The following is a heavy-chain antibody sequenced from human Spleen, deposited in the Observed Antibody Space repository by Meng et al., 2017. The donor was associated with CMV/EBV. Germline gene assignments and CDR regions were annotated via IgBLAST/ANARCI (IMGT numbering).Heavy chain of an antibody. J-gene: IGHJ4*02. Sequence: GESLKISCAASGFTFSDYYMNWIRQAPGKGLEWLSYISSSGSIRYYADSVKGRFTISRDNAKNSLYLQMNSLRAEDTAVYYCARASDSSGYYPGYFDYWGQGTLVTVSS. CDR1: GFTFSDYY. D-gene: IGHD3-22*01. CDR3: ARASDSSGYYPGYFDY. CDR2: ISSSGSIR. V-gene: IGHV3-11*01.